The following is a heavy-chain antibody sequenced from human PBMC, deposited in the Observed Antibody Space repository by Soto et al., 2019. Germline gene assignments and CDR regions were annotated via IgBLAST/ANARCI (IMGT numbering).Heavy chain of an antibody. Sequence: QVQLQESGPGLVKPSETLSLTCTVSGGSISSYYWSWIRQPPGKGLEWIGYIYYSGSTNYNPSLKSRVPISVDTSKNQFSLKLSSVTAADTAVYYCARGSTGYSSRWYRYWGQGTLVTVSS. V-gene: IGHV4-59*08. CDR3: ARGSTGYSSRWYRY. CDR1: GGSISSYY. D-gene: IGHD6-13*01. J-gene: IGHJ4*02. CDR2: IYYSGST.